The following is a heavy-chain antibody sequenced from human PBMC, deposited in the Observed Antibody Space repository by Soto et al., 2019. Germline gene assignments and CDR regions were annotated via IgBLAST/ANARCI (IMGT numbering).Heavy chain of an antibody. Sequence: PSETLSLTCAVSGGSISSTNWWSWVRQSPGKGLEWIGEIYHLGSTDYNPSLKSRVTISVDKSNNHFSLNLRYVTVADTAVYYCARHVGNYGDWAFEFWGQGILVTVS. V-gene: IGHV4-4*02. D-gene: IGHD2-21*01. CDR1: GGSISSTNW. CDR2: IYHLGST. CDR3: ARHVGNYGDWAFEF. J-gene: IGHJ4*02.